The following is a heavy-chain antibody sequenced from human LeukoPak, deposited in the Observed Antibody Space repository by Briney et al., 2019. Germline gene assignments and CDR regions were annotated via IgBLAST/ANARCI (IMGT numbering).Heavy chain of an antibody. V-gene: IGHV4-59*08. CDR1: GGSISSYY. CDR3: AKHSFDSGDYYAE. J-gene: IGHJ4*02. CDR2: IYHSGST. D-gene: IGHD3-22*01. Sequence: SETLSLTCTVSGGSISSYYWSWIRQPPGEGLEWIGFIYHSGSTNYNPSLKSRVTISVDTSTKQFSLRMRSGTAAGTAVYYCAKHSFDSGDYYAEWGRGTLVTVSS.